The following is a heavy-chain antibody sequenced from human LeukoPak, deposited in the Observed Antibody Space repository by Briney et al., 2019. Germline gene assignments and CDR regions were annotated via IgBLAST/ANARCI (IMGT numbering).Heavy chain of an antibody. D-gene: IGHD3-22*01. CDR2: IYYSGST. CDR1: GGSISSSY. CDR3: ARLHSSGYYYLDY. V-gene: IGHV4-59*01. Sequence: SETLSLTCTVSGGSISSSYWSWIRQPPGKGLEWIGYIYYSGSTNYNPSLKSRVTISVDTSKNQFSLKLSSVTAADTAVYYCARLHSSGYYYLDYWGQGTLVTVSS. J-gene: IGHJ4*02.